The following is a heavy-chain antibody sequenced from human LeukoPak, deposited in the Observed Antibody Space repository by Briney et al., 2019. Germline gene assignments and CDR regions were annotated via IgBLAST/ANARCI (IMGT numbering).Heavy chain of an antibody. D-gene: IGHD6-19*01. CDR3: ARVERSAVASIYYYYYYMDV. V-gene: IGHV3-74*01. J-gene: IGHJ6*03. CDR2: INSDGSST. Sequence: GGSLRLSCAASGFTFSSYWMHWVRQAPGKGLVWVSRINSDGSSTSYADSVKGRFTISRDNAKNTLYLQMNSLRAEDTAVYYCARVERSAVASIYYYYYYMDVWGKGTTVTISS. CDR1: GFTFSSYW.